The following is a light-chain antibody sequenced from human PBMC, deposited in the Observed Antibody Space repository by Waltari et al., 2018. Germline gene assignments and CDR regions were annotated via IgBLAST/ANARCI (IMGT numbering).Light chain of an antibody. V-gene: IGLV2-11*01. CDR1: SSDVGSYNY. Sequence: QSALPQPRSVSGSPGQSVTISCTGTSSDVGSYNYVSWYQQHPGKAPKLIIYDVSPRLSGVPDRFSGSKSGNTASLTISGLEADDEADYFCTSYAGAYTVFGGGTKLTVL. CDR2: DVS. CDR3: TSYAGAYTV. J-gene: IGLJ2*01.